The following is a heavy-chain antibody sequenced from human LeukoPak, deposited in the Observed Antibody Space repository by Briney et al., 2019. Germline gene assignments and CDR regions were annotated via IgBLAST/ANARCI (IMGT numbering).Heavy chain of an antibody. J-gene: IGHJ3*02. D-gene: IGHD1-1*01. CDR3: TRGPSNGAFDI. CDR2: IHPYSGGT. Sequence: ASVKVSCKASKDTFTDQYMHWVRQSPGQGLEWVGWIHPYSGGTAYAQEFQGRVTMTRDTSTNTFYMEVTRLTSDDTALYYCTRGPSNGAFDIWGQGTTVSVSS. CDR1: KDTFTDQY. V-gene: IGHV1-2*02.